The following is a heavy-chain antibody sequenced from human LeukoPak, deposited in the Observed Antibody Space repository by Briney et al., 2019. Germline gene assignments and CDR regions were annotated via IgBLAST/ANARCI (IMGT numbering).Heavy chain of an antibody. D-gene: IGHD1-26*01. CDR3: ARDGELVGATTLDY. V-gene: IGHV1-3*01. Sequence: ASVKVSCKASGYTFTSYAMHWVRQAPGQRLEWMGWINAGNGNTKYSQKFQGRVTITRDTSASTAYMELSSLRSEDTAVYYCARDGELVGATTLDYWGQGTLVTVSS. CDR2: INAGNGNT. CDR1: GYTFTSYA. J-gene: IGHJ4*02.